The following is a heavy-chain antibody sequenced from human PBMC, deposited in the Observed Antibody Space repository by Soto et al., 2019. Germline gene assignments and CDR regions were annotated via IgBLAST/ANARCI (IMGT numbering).Heavy chain of an antibody. D-gene: IGHD5-12*01. J-gene: IGHJ4*02. Sequence: ASVKVSCKASGYTFTGHYIHWVRQAPEQGPEWMGEIGPESGATRYAQKLQGRVTMTMDMSITTVYMELSNLRPDDTAVYYCGRGRSGQIVVFYWGQGTPVTVSS. CDR1: GYTFTGHY. CDR3: GRGRSGQIVVFY. CDR2: IGPESGAT. V-gene: IGHV1-2*02.